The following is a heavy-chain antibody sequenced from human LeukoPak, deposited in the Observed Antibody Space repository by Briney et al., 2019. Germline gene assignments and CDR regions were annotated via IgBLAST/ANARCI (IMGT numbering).Heavy chain of an antibody. J-gene: IGHJ4*02. D-gene: IGHD2-2*01. CDR2: ISSSGSTI. Sequence: GGSLRLSCAASGFTFSSYEMNWVRQTPGKGLEWVSYISSSGSTIYYADSVKGRFTISRDNAKNSLYLQMNSLRAEDTAVYYCAREASTVDYWGQGTLVTVSS. CDR3: AREASTVDY. V-gene: IGHV3-48*03. CDR1: GFTFSSYE.